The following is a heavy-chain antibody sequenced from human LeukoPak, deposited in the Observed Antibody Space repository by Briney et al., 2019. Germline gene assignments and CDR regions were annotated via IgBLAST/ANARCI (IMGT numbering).Heavy chain of an antibody. V-gene: IGHV3-23*01. Sequence: GGSLRLSCAASGFTFSSYDMSWVRQAPGKGLEWVSAIRGSGGRTYYADSVKGRFTISRDNSKNTLYLQMNSLRAEDTAVYYCAKDRSRADYWGQGTLVTVSS. J-gene: IGHJ4*02. CDR3: AKDRSRADY. D-gene: IGHD1-26*01. CDR2: IRGSGGRT. CDR1: GFTFSSYD.